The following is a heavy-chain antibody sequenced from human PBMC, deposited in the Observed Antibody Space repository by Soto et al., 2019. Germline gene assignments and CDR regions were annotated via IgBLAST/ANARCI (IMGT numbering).Heavy chain of an antibody. V-gene: IGHV3-74*01. CDR3: DRGDRGAFDL. J-gene: IGHJ3*01. D-gene: IGHD1-26*01. Sequence: EVQLVESGGGLVQPGESLRLSCAASGFTFSYYWMHWFRQAPGKGLVWVSRIHSDGSSTTYADSVKGRFTISRDNARNTLYLQMNSVRAEDTAVYYWDRGDRGAFDLWGQGTVVTVSS. CDR2: IHSDGSST. CDR1: GFTFSYYW.